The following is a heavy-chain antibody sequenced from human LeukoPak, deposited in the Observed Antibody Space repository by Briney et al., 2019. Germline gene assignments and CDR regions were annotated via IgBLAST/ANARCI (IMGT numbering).Heavy chain of an antibody. Sequence: ASVKVSCKASEHTFTSYYMHWVRQAPGQGLEWMGIINPSGGSTSYAQKFQGRVTMTRDTSTSTVYMELSSLRSEDTAVYYCARDQVQLERRGVWFDPWGQGTLVTVSS. CDR1: EHTFTSYY. J-gene: IGHJ5*02. D-gene: IGHD1-1*01. CDR3: ARDQVQLERRGVWFDP. CDR2: INPSGGST. V-gene: IGHV1-46*01.